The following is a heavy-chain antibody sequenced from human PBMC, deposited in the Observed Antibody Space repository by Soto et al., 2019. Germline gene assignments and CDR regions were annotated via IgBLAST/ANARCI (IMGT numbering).Heavy chain of an antibody. CDR3: AKNPELPRHWFAP. D-gene: IGHD1-7*01. V-gene: IGHV3-23*01. J-gene: IGHJ5*02. CDR1: GFTFSSYG. CDR2: ISDSGGST. Sequence: GGSLRLCCAASGFTFSSYGMSWVRQAPGKGLEWVSGISDSGGSTYYADSVKGRFTISRDNSKNTLYLQVNSLRPEDTAVYYCAKNPELPRHWFAPWGQGTLVTVSS.